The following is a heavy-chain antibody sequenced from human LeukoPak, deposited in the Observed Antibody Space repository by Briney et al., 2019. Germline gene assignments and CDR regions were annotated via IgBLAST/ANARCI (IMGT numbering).Heavy chain of an antibody. J-gene: IGHJ4*02. V-gene: IGHV4-59*01. Sequence: PSGTLSLTCTVSGGSISSYYWSWIRQPPGKGLEWIGYIYYSGSTNYNPSLKSRVTISVDTSKNQFSLKLSSVTAADTAVYYCAALPSRYYDILTGYPRGEYWGQGTLVTVSS. CDR3: AALPSRYYDILTGYPRGEY. D-gene: IGHD3-9*01. CDR1: GGSISSYY. CDR2: IYYSGST.